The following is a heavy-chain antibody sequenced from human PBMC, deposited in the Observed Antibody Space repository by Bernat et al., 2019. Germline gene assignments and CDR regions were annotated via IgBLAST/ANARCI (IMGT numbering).Heavy chain of an antibody. CDR3: ARGRHLIPLFFFIGAGTAKLAFDP. J-gene: IGHJ5*02. CDR2: INHSGST. CDR1: GGSFSGYY. V-gene: IGHV4-34*01. Sequence: QVQLQQWGAGLLKPSETLSLTCAGYGGSFSGYYWSWIRQPPGKGLEWIGEINHSGSTNYNPSLKSRVTISVDTSTTQFSMTLSSVTAADTAVYYCARGRHLIPLFFFIGAGTAKLAFDPWGQGTLVTVSS. D-gene: IGHD2-21*01.